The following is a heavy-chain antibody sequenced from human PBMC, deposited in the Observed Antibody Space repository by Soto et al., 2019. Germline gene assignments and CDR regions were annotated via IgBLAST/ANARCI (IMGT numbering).Heavy chain of an antibody. CDR1: GYTFTSYG. J-gene: IGHJ4*02. D-gene: IGHD2-2*01. Sequence: GASVKVSCKASGYTFTSYGISWVRQAPGQGLEWMGWISAYNGNTNYAQKLQGRVTMTTDTSTSTAYMGLRSLRSDDTAVYYCARAAGIVVVPAATDYWGQGTLVTVSS. V-gene: IGHV1-18*01. CDR2: ISAYNGNT. CDR3: ARAAGIVVVPAATDY.